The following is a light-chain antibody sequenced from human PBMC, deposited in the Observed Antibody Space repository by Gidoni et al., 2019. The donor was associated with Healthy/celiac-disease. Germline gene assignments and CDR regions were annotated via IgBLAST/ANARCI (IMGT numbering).Light chain of an antibody. CDR3: QQYGSSPPVYS. V-gene: IGKV3-20*01. Sequence: ESVLTQSPGTLSLSPGERATLSCRASQSVSSSYLAWYQQKPGQAPRLLIYGASRRATGIPDRFSGSGSGTDFTLTISRLEPEDFAVYYCQQYGSSPPVYSFGQGTKLEIK. J-gene: IGKJ2*03. CDR2: GAS. CDR1: QSVSSSY.